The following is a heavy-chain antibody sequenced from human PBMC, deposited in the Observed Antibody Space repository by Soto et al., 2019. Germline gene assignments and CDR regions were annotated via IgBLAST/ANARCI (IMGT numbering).Heavy chain of an antibody. D-gene: IGHD2-15*01. V-gene: IGHV3-7*01. J-gene: IGHJ5*01. CDR2: IKEDGSEK. CDR1: GFTFSRYY. CDR3: ARDKGFCSGGICYAVFDF. Sequence: EVQVVESGGGLVQPGGSLRLSCAASGFTFSRYYMTWVRQAPGKGLEWVAHIKEDGSEKFHVDSVKGRFTISRDNAKNSLYLQMNSLRAEDTAVYYCARDKGFCSGGICYAVFDFWGQGTLVTVSS.